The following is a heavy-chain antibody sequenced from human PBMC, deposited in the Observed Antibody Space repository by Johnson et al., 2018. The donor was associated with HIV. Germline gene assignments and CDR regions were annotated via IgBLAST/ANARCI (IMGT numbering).Heavy chain of an antibody. CDR1: GFTVSSNY. CDR3: AKVDRRGGAFDI. V-gene: IGHV3-66*01. CDR2: IYSGGST. J-gene: IGHJ3*02. Sequence: VQLVESGGGLVQPGGSLRLSCAASGFTVSSNYMSWVRQAPGKGLEWVSVIYSGGSTYHADSVKGRFIISRDNSKSTLYLQMNSLRAEDTAVYYCAKVDRRGGAFDIWGQGTMVTVSS. D-gene: IGHD3-10*01.